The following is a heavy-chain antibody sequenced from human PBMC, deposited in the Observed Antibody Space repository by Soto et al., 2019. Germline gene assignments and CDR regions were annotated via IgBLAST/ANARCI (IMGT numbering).Heavy chain of an antibody. V-gene: IGHV3-23*01. Sequence: GGSLRLSCAASGFTFSSYAMTWVRQAPGKGLEWVSGIIATGGSTYYADSVKGRFTISRDNGKNTLYLQMNSLRDEDTAVYYCARDTGYAFDIWGQGTRVTVSS. CDR1: GFTFSSYA. CDR3: ARDTGYAFDI. J-gene: IGHJ3*02. CDR2: IIATGGST. D-gene: IGHD2-8*02.